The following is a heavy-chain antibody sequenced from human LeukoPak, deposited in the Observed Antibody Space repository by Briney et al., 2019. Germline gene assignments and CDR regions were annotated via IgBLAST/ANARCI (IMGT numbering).Heavy chain of an antibody. Sequence: SETLSLTCAVSGGSISSSNWWSWVRQPPGKGLEWIGEIYHSGSTNYNPSLKSRVTISVDKSKNQFSLKLSSVTAADTAVYYCARVDYDSSGYYYVFDYWGQGTLVTVSS. CDR2: IYHSGST. D-gene: IGHD3-22*01. CDR3: ARVDYDSSGYYYVFDY. V-gene: IGHV4-4*02. CDR1: GGSISSSNW. J-gene: IGHJ4*02.